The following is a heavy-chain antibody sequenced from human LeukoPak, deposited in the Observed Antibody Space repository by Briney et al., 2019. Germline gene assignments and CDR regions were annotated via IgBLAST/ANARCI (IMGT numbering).Heavy chain of an antibody. CDR2: ISYDGINK. D-gene: IGHD3-9*01. CDR1: GFTFSNFA. Sequence: GSLRLSCAASGFTFSNFARHWVRQAPGKGLEWGAVISYDGINKYYADSVKGRFTISRDSSKNTLYLQMNSLRTEDTAVYYCARVRELRYFDYWGQGTLVTVSS. V-gene: IGHV3-30*04. CDR3: ARVRELRYFDY. J-gene: IGHJ4*02.